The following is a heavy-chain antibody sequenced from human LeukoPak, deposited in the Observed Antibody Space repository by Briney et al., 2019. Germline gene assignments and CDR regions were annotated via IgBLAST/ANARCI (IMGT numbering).Heavy chain of an antibody. CDR2: ISGSGGST. D-gene: IGHD6-13*01. V-gene: IGHV3-23*01. Sequence: PGGSLRLSCAASGFTFSSYAMSWVRQAPGKGLEWVSAISGSGGSTYYADSVKGRFTISRDNSKNTLYLQMYSLRAEDTAVYYCATSVSYSSSWSYGMDVWGQGTTVTVSS. J-gene: IGHJ6*02. CDR3: ATSVSYSSSWSYGMDV. CDR1: GFTFSSYA.